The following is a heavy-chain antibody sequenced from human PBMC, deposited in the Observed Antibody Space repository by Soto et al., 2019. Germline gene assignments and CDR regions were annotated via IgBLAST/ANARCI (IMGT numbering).Heavy chain of an antibody. CDR1: GFTFSSYA. Sequence: EVQLLESGGGLVQPGGSLRLSCAASGFTFSSYAMSWVRQAPGKGLEWVSAISGSGGSTYYADSVKGRFTISRDNSKNTLYLQMNSLRAEDTAVYYCAKGLGGWELLGGDDAFDIWGQGTMVTVSS. V-gene: IGHV3-23*01. CDR2: ISGSGGST. J-gene: IGHJ3*02. CDR3: AKGLGGWELLGGDDAFDI. D-gene: IGHD1-26*01.